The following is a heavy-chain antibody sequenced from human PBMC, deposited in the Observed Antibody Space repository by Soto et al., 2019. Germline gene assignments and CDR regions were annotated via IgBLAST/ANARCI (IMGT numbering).Heavy chain of an antibody. CDR1: GGSISSGGYY. D-gene: IGHD3-9*01. J-gene: IGHJ5*02. CDR2: IYYSGST. CDR3: EREPFKYYDILTGYSNWFAP. V-gene: IGHV4-31*03. Sequence: SETLSLTCTVSGGSISSGGYYWSWIRQHPGKGLEWIGYIYYSGSTYYNPSLKSRVTISVDTSKNQFSLKLSSVTAADTAVYYCEREPFKYYDILTGYSNWFAPWGQGTLVTVSS.